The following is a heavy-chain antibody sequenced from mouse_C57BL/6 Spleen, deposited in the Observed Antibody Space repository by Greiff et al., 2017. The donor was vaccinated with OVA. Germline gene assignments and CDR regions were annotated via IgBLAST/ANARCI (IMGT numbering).Heavy chain of an antibody. D-gene: IGHD1-1*01. CDR2: IDPSDSYT. CDR3: ARIYGSSPDY. J-gene: IGHJ2*01. V-gene: IGHV1-50*01. CDR1: GYTFTSYW. Sequence: QVHVKQPGAELVKPGASVKLSCKASGYTFTSYWMQWVKQRPGQGLEWIGEIDPSDSYTNYNQKFKGKATLTVDTSSSTAYMQLSSLTSEDSAVYYCARIYGSSPDYWGQGTTLTVSS.